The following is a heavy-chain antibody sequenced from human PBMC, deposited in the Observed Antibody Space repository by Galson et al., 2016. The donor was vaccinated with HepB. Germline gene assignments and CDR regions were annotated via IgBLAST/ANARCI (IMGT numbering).Heavy chain of an antibody. CDR2: ISAYSGKK. CDR1: GYTFTSYG. J-gene: IGHJ5*02. CDR3: ARGAVAGTVAP. Sequence: SVKVSCKASGYTFTSYGISWVRQAPGQGLEWMGWISAYSGKKTYAQKLQGWVTMTRDTSISTAYMELSRLKSDDTAVYYCARGAVAGTVAPWGQGTLVTVSS. D-gene: IGHD6-19*01. V-gene: IGHV1-18*01.